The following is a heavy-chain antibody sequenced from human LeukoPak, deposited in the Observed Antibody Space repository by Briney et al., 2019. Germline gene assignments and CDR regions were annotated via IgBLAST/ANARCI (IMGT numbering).Heavy chain of an antibody. Sequence: SETLSLTCTVSGGSISSSSYYWGWIRQPPGKGLEWIGSIYYSGSTYYNPSLKSRGTISVDTYKNQFSLKLSSVTAADTAVYPCARGLLFDYWGQGTLVTVSS. D-gene: IGHD1-26*01. CDR1: GGSISSSSYY. J-gene: IGHJ4*02. V-gene: IGHV4-39*01. CDR2: IYYSGST. CDR3: ARGLLFDY.